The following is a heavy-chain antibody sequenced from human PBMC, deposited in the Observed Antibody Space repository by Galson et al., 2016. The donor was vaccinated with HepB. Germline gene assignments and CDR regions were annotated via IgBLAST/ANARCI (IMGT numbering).Heavy chain of an antibody. CDR2: ISYSENI. D-gene: IGHD3-10*01. Sequence: SETLSLTCTVSDASIVSDSWSWIRQPPGMGLEWVGNISYSENINYNPSLKSRATISNDTSKNHLSLKLTSVTVADTAVYFCVREIGGGSFDSWGQGTLVTVST. CDR3: VREIGGGSFDS. CDR1: DASIVSDS. V-gene: IGHV4-59*08. J-gene: IGHJ4*02.